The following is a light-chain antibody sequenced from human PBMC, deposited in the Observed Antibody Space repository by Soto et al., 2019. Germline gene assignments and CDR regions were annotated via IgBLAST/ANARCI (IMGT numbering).Light chain of an antibody. CDR3: QSYDSSRYVV. CDR1: SSNIGAGYD. J-gene: IGLJ2*01. Sequence: QSVLTQPPSVSGAPGQRVTISCTGSSSNIGAGYDVHWYQQLPGTAPKLLIYGNSTRPSGVPDRFSGSKSGTSASLAITGLQAEDEADYYCQSYDSSRYVVFGGGTQLTVL. CDR2: GNS. V-gene: IGLV1-40*01.